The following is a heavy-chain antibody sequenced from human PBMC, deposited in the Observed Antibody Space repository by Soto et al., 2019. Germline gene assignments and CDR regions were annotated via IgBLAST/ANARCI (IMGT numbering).Heavy chain of an antibody. CDR1: GFTFSNYG. Sequence: QVQLVESGGGVVQPGRSLRLSCAASGFTFSNYGMHWVRQAPGKGLEWVAVISYHGSDKYYADSVKGRFTISRDNSKNTLYLQMASLRAEATAVDYCAKDHLTTTVTTVGYWGQGTLVTVSS. V-gene: IGHV3-30*18. J-gene: IGHJ4*02. D-gene: IGHD4-17*01. CDR2: ISYHGSDK. CDR3: AKDHLTTTVTTVGY.